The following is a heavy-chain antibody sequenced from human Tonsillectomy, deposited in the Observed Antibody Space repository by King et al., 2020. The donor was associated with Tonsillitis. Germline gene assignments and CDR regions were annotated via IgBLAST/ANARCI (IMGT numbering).Heavy chain of an antibody. CDR1: GGSISSYY. D-gene: IGHD2/OR15-2a*01. Sequence: QLQESGPGLVKPSETLSLTCTVSGGSISSYYWSWIRQPPGKGLEWIGYIYYSGSTDYNPSLKSRVTISVDTSKNQFSLTLSSVTAADTAVYYCASHGNSISWFDPWGQGTLVTVSS. J-gene: IGHJ5*02. CDR3: ASHGNSISWFDP. V-gene: IGHV4-59*08. CDR2: IYYSGST.